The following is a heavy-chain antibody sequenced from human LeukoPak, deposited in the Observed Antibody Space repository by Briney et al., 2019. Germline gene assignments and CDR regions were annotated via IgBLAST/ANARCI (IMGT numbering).Heavy chain of an antibody. CDR3: AREDRLELTADC. J-gene: IGHJ4*02. CDR2: INAGNGNT. CDR1: GYTFINYA. D-gene: IGHD1-7*01. V-gene: IGHV1-3*01. Sequence: DSVKVSCKASGYTFINYAMHWVRQAPGQRLEWMGRINAGNGNTKYSQKFQGRVTITRDTSASTAYMELSSLRSEDTAVYYCAREDRLELTADCWGQGNLVTVSS.